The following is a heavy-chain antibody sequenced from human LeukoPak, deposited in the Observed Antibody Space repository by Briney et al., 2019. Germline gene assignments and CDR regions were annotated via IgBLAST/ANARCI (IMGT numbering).Heavy chain of an antibody. V-gene: IGHV4-61*02. J-gene: IGHJ4*02. D-gene: IGHD3-10*01. CDR1: GVSISSDSSY. CDR3: ARAFSGGYYGSGSSDY. CDR2: SYGRGSS. Sequence: TLSLTCSVSGVSISSDSSYWGWIRQRAGKGLECIGRSYGRGSSNDNPARKSLITISVDTAKNQVSLKLSSVTAADTAVYYCARAFSGGYYGSGSSDYWGQGTLVTVSS.